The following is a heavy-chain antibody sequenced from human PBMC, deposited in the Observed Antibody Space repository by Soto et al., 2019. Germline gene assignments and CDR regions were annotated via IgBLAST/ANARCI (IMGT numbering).Heavy chain of an antibody. CDR1: GFTFRTYG. CDR2: ISYDGTKK. D-gene: IGHD2-21*01. CDR3: AQEAPGCLHFFAS. V-gene: IGHV3-30*18. J-gene: IGHJ1*01. Sequence: PWGSLRLSCAASGFTFRTYGMHWVRQAPGKGLEWVADISYDGTKKFYIDSVKGRFTISRDNSKNTLYLQMNGLRTEDTAVYYCAQEAPGCLHFFASWGEGTLLTVSS.